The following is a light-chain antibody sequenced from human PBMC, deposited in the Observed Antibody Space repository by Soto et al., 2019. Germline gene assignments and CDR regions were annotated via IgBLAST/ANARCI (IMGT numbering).Light chain of an antibody. V-gene: IGKV3-20*01. Sequence: EIVLTQSPGTLSLSPGERATLSCRASQKISSRYLAWYLQKPGQAPRFLIYGASSRATGIPDRFSGSGSGTDFTLTISRLEPEDFAVYYCQQYGGTPPITFGQGTRLEN. J-gene: IGKJ5*01. CDR1: QKISSRY. CDR3: QQYGGTPPIT. CDR2: GAS.